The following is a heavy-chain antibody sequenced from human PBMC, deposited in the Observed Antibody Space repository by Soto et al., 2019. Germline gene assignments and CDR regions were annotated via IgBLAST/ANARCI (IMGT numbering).Heavy chain of an antibody. V-gene: IGHV4-34*01. Sequence: QVQLQQWGAGLLKPSETLSLTCAVYGGSFSGYYWSWIRQPPGKGLEWIGEINHSGSTNYNPSLKSRVNISVDTSKNQFSLKLSSVTAADTAVYYCARGLELFRRSTSCQCNWFDPWGQGTLVTVSS. CDR1: GGSFSGYY. J-gene: IGHJ5*02. CDR3: ARGLELFRRSTSCQCNWFDP. CDR2: INHSGST. D-gene: IGHD2-2*01.